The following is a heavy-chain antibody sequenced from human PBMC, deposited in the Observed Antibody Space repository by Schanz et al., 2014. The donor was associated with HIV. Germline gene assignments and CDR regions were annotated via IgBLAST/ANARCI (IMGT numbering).Heavy chain of an antibody. J-gene: IGHJ5*02. Sequence: QVQLVQSGAEVKKPGSSVTVSCKASGGTFMTYAISWVRQAPGQGLEWMGGIIPIFGTANYAQKFLGRVTISADESTSTGYMDLSNLRSDDTAVYYCATCLITIGCSSWGQGTLVTVSS. D-gene: IGHD1-1*01. CDR1: GGTFMTYA. CDR3: ATCLITIGCSS. CDR2: IIPIFGTA. V-gene: IGHV1-69*01.